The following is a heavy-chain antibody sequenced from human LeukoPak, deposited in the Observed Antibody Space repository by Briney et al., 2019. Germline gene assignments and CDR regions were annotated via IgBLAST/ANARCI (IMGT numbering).Heavy chain of an antibody. Sequence: SVKVSCKASGGTFSSYAISWVRQAPGQGLEWMGGIIPIFGTANYAQKLQGRVTITADESTSTAYMELSSLRSEDTAVYYCARGSSGYGREDYWGQGTLVTVSS. J-gene: IGHJ4*02. CDR3: ARGSSGYGREDY. CDR2: IIPIFGTA. CDR1: GGTFSSYA. D-gene: IGHD5-12*01. V-gene: IGHV1-69*13.